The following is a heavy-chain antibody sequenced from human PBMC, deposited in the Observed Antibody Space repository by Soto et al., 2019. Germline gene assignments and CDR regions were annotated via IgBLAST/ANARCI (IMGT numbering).Heavy chain of an antibody. CDR1: GYTFTSYY. CDR2: INPSGGST. Sequence: QVQLVQSGAEVKKPGASVTVSCKASGYTFTSYYIHWVRQAPGQGLEWMGIINPSGGSTSYAQKFQGRVTMTRDTSTSTVYMEVSGLRSEDTAVYYCARDPEPSTLYYDYYYMDVWGKGTTVTVSS. CDR3: ARDPEPSTLYYDYYYMDV. V-gene: IGHV1-46*03. J-gene: IGHJ6*03.